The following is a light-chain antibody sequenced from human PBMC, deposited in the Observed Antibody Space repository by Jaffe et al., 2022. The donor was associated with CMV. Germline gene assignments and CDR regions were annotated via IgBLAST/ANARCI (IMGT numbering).Light chain of an antibody. CDR2: WAS. V-gene: IGKV4-1*01. J-gene: IGKJ3*01. Sequence: DIVLTQSPDSLAVSLGERATINCKSSQSVLYSSNNRDYLAWYQQKPGQPPKLLIYWASTRESGVPDRFSGSGSGTDFTLTISRLQAEDVAVYYCQQYYSTPFTFGPGTKVEIK. CDR3: QQYYSTPFT. CDR1: QSVLYSSNNRDY.